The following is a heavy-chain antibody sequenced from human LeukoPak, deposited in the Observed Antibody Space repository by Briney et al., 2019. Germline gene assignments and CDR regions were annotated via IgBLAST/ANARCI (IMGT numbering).Heavy chain of an antibody. CDR2: ISYDGSNK. V-gene: IGHV3-30*01. Sequence: LPGRSLRLSCAASGFTFSSYAMHWVRQAPGKGLEWVAVISYDGSNKYYADSVKGRFTISRGNSKNTLYLQMNSLRAEDTAVYYCARGHCSSTSCYYDYYYMDVWGKGTTVTVSS. CDR3: ARGHCSSTSCYYDYYYMDV. D-gene: IGHD2-2*01. CDR1: GFTFSSYA. J-gene: IGHJ6*03.